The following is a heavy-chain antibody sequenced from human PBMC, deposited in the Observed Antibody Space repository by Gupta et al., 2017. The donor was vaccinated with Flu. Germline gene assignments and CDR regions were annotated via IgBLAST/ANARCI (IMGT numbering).Heavy chain of an antibody. D-gene: IGHD1-7*01. J-gene: IGHJ6*02. Sequence: QVQLQQWGAGLLKPSETLSLTCAVYGGSFSGYYWSWIRQPPGKGLEWIGEINHSGSTNYNPSLKSRVTISVDTSKNQFSLKLSSVTAADTAVYYCASELIITGTKGMDVWGQGTTVTVSS. CDR2: INHSGST. V-gene: IGHV4-34*01. CDR3: ASELIITGTKGMDV. CDR1: GGSFSGYY.